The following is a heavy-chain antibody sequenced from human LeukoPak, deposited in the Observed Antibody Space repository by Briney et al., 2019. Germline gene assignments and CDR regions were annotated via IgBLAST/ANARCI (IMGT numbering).Heavy chain of an antibody. CDR1: GFTFTNYG. J-gene: IGHJ4*02. CDR2: ITYDGYYK. D-gene: IGHD3-10*01. V-gene: IGHV3-30*03. CDR3: ARDLSPVVRASPMGY. Sequence: GGSLRLSCAASGFTFTNYGMHWVRQAPGKGLEWVALITYDGYYKYYSDSVKARFTISSDTSKNTLYLQMNSLRAEDTAVYYCARDLSPVVRASPMGYWGQGTPVTVSS.